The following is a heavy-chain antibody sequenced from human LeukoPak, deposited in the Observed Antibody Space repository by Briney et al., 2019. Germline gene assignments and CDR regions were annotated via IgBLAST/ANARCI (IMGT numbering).Heavy chain of an antibody. CDR2: ISFSTSTI. CDR1: GFTFSTYS. D-gene: IGHD3-10*01. Sequence: GGSLRLSCAASGFTFSTYSMNWVRQAPGKGLEWVSYISFSTSTIYYADSVKGRFTISRDNAKNALYLQMNSLRAEDTAMYYCARDTHYYGSGSPAFDIWGQGTMVTVSS. V-gene: IGHV3-48*01. CDR3: ARDTHYYGSGSPAFDI. J-gene: IGHJ3*02.